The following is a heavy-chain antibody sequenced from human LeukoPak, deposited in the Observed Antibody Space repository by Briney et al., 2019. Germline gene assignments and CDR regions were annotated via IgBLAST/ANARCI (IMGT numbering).Heavy chain of an antibody. V-gene: IGHV5-51*01. CDR1: GYSFTSYW. CDR2: IYPGDSDT. D-gene: IGHD3-9*01. J-gene: IGHJ4*02. Sequence: GESLKISCKGSGYSFTSYWIGWVRQMPGKGLEWMGIIYPGDSDTRYSPSFQGQVTISADKSISTAYLQWSSLKASDTAMYYCASGLNAYYDILTGYGLFDYWGREPWSPSPQ. CDR3: ASGLNAYYDILTGYGLFDY.